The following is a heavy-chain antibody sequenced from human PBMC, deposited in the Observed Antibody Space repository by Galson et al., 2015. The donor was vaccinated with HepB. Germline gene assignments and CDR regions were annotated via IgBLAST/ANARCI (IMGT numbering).Heavy chain of an antibody. CDR2: ISSSSSYI. D-gene: IGHD3-10*01. CDR1: GFTFSSYS. CDR3: ARDHWAWGITMVGGVLFDL. J-gene: IGHJ2*01. Sequence: SLRLSCAASGFTFSSYSMHWVRQAPGKGLEWVSSISSSSSYIYYADSVKGRFAISRDNAKNSLYLQMNSLRAEDTAVYYCARDHWAWGITMVGGVLFDLWGRGTLVTVSS. V-gene: IGHV3-21*01.